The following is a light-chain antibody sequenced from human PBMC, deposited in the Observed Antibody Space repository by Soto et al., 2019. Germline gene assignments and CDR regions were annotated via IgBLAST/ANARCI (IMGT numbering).Light chain of an antibody. Sequence: DIQMTQSQSSLSASVGDRVTLTCRASQGISTWLAWYQQKPGKAPKLLIYTASRLQSGVPPRFSGSGSGTDFTLTINSLQPEDFATYYCQHTNNFHFTFGQGTRLEIK. V-gene: IGKV1-12*01. CDR3: QHTNNFHFT. CDR1: QGISTW. CDR2: TAS. J-gene: IGKJ5*01.